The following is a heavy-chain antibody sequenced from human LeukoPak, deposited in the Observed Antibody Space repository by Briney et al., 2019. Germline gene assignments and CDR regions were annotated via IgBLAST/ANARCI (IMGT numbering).Heavy chain of an antibody. CDR3: AIPLARQQLAFRY. CDR1: GFTFSGYE. D-gene: IGHD6-13*01. Sequence: GGSLRLSCASSGFTFSGYEMNWVRQAPGKGLEWVSYISSSSSAIYYADSVKGRFTISRDNAKNSLYLQMNSLRAEDTAVYYCAIPLARQQLAFRYWGQGTLVTVSS. J-gene: IGHJ4*02. V-gene: IGHV3-48*03. CDR2: ISSSSSAI.